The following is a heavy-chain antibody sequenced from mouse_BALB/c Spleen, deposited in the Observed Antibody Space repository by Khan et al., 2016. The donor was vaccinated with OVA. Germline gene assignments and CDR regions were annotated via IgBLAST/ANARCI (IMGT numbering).Heavy chain of an antibody. D-gene: IGHD1-1*02. CDR2: ISDGGGYT. CDR3: ARAGYGGFAY. Sequence: EVELVESGGGLVKPGGSLKLSCAASGFTFSDYYMYWVRQTPEKRLEWVATISDGGGYTYYPDSVKGRFTISRDNAKNNLYLQMSSLKSEDTAMYYWARAGYGGFAYWGQGTLVTVSA. J-gene: IGHJ3*01. V-gene: IGHV5-4*02. CDR1: GFTFSDYY.